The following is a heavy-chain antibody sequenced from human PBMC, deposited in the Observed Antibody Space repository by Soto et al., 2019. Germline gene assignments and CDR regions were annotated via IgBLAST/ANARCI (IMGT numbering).Heavy chain of an antibody. Sequence: VQSLTISCKGSGYSFTNYWIGWVRQMPGKGLEWMGIIYPGDSDTRYSPSFQGQVTISDDKSISTAYLQWSSLKASDTAMYYCARHRPGSGSYIPIELWGQGKMVT. J-gene: IGHJ3*01. CDR2: IYPGDSDT. D-gene: IGHD3-10*01. CDR3: ARHRPGSGSYIPIEL. V-gene: IGHV5-51*01. CDR1: GYSFTNYW.